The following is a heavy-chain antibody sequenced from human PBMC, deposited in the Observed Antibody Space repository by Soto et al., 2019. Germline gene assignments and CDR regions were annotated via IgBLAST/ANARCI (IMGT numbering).Heavy chain of an antibody. CDR2: INHSGST. CDR1: GGSFSGYY. J-gene: IGHJ4*02. Sequence: PSETLSLTCAVYGGSFSGYYWSWIRQPPWKGLEWIGEINHSGSTNYNPSLKSRVTISVDTSKNQFSLKLSSVTAADTAVYYCASHEPPRYNDSGSRRFDHWGQGTLVTVSS. V-gene: IGHV4-34*01. D-gene: IGHD3-10*01. CDR3: ASHEPPRYNDSGSRRFDH.